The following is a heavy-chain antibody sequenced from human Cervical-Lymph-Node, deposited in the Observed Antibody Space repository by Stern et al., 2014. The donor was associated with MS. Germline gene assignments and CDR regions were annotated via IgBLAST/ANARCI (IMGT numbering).Heavy chain of an antibody. D-gene: IGHD2-2*01. CDR2: INTANGKT. Sequence: VQLVQSGAEVKRPGASVKVSCKASGYTFSNSAMHWLRQAPGQRLEWMGWINTANGKTKYSQKFQGRVTITRDTSASTTYMDLTSLTSEDTAVYYCGRGYCRSASCPNWFDPWGQGTLVTVSS. CDR3: GRGYCRSASCPNWFDP. J-gene: IGHJ5*02. CDR1: GYTFSNSA. V-gene: IGHV1-3*04.